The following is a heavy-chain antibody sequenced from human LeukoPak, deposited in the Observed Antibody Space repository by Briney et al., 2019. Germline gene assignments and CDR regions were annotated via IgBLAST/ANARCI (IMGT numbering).Heavy chain of an antibody. CDR3: AKDGGLWVTAHWGDS. D-gene: IGHD4-23*01. J-gene: IGHJ4*02. CDR2: ITTSDGNT. Sequence: GGSLRLSCAASGFTFSSYTMSWVRQAPGKGLEWVSTITTSDGNTYYADSVKGRFTVSRDNSKNTLFLQMNSLRAEDTAVYYCAKDGGLWVTAHWGDSWGRGTLVTVSS. CDR1: GFTFSSYT. V-gene: IGHV3-23*01.